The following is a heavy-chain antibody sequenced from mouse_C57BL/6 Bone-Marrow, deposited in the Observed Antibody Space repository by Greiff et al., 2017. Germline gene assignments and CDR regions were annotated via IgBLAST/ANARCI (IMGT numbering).Heavy chain of an antibody. J-gene: IGHJ4*01. CDR3: ARHGYDYGGGAMDY. CDR1: GFSFTSSG. Sequence: VKLMESGPGLVAPSQSLSITCPVSGFSFTSSGVHWVRQPPGKGLEWLVVIWSDGSTTYNSALNSRLSISKDNSKSQVFLKMNSLLTDDTAMYYCARHGYDYGGGAMDYWGQGTSVTVSA. CDR2: IWSDGST. D-gene: IGHD2-4*01. V-gene: IGHV2-6-1*01.